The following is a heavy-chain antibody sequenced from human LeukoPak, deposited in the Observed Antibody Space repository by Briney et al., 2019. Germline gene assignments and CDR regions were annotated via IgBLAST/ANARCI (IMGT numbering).Heavy chain of an antibody. CDR1: GFTTSSYW. Sequence: PGGSLSLSCAAAGFTTSSYWMSWGRQAPENGQERVANIKQDGGKKYYVDSVKGGSTISSDNANNALYLRMNILTSEDTAVYYCARHRLPLDLRGFGYWGPGTMVTVS. CDR2: IKQDGGKK. D-gene: IGHD1-7*01. J-gene: IGHJ4*02. V-gene: IGHV3-7*01. CDR3: ARHRLPLDLRGFGY.